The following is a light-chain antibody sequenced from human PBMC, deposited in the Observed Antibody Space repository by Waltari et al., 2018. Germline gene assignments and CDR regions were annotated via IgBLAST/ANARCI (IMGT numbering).Light chain of an antibody. CDR1: QSVEGY. V-gene: IGKV1-39*01. CDR2: SAS. CDR3: QQSATIPNT. Sequence: DIQMTQSHPSLSASVGDRVTITCRASQSVEGYLNWYPQRPGSAPTLMIYSASALQRGVSSRFSGSGFGTEFSLTINGLQPEDFATYFCQQSATIPNTFGQGTRVQI. J-gene: IGKJ2*01.